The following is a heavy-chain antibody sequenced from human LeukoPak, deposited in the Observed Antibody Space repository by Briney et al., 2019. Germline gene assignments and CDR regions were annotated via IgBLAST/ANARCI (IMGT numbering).Heavy chain of an antibody. CDR1: GYTFTSYY. D-gene: IGHD4-23*01. CDR3: AREIATDYGGIHFDY. V-gene: IGHV1-46*01. Sequence: ASVKVSCKASGYTFTSYYMHWVRQAPGQGLEWMGIINPSGGSTSYAQKFQGRVTMTRDTSTSTVYMELSSLRSEDTAVYYCAREIATDYGGIHFDYWGQGTLVTVSS. J-gene: IGHJ4*02. CDR2: INPSGGST.